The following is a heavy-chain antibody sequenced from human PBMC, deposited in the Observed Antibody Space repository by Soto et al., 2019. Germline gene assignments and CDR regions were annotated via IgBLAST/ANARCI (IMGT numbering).Heavy chain of an antibody. V-gene: IGHV4-4*07. CDR2: IYTSGNT. CDR1: GGSISNYY. Sequence: KTSETLSLTCTVSGGSISNYYWSWIRQPAGKGLEWIGRIYTSGNTNYNPSLKGRVTMSVDMSKNQFSLKLSSVAAADTAVYYCARDDNDDNGRAFDPWGQGTLVTVSS. CDR3: ARDDNDDNGRAFDP. D-gene: IGHD1-1*01. J-gene: IGHJ5*02.